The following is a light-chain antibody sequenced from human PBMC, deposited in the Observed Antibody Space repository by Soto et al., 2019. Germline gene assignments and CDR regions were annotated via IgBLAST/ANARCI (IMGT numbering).Light chain of an antibody. V-gene: IGKV3-15*01. J-gene: IGKJ5*01. Sequence: ELVMTQSPATLSVSPGERATLSCRASQSISRNLAWYQQKPGQAPRLLMYGASTRATGIPARFSGSGSGTEFTLTISSLQSEDFAVYYCQQYNNWPSPITFGQGTRLEIK. CDR1: QSISRN. CDR2: GAS. CDR3: QQYNNWPSPIT.